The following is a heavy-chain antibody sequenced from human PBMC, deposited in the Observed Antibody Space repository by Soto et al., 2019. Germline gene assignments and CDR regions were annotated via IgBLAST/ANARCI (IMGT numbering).Heavy chain of an antibody. J-gene: IGHJ6*02. Sequence: QVQLQQWGAGLLKPSETLSLTCAVYGGSFSGYYWSWIRQPPGKGLEWIGEINHSGSTNYNPSLTSPVTMSLDTSTNQCSLTPSSVTAADTAVYYRARILLWFGGPPLPVNYYYYYGMDVWGQGTTVTVSS. CDR1: GGSFSGYY. D-gene: IGHD3-10*01. CDR3: ARILLWFGGPPLPVNYYYYYGMDV. CDR2: INHSGST. V-gene: IGHV4-34*01.